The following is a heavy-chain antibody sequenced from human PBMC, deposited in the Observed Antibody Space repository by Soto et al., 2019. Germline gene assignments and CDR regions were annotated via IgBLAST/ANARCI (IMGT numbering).Heavy chain of an antibody. CDR3: ARDPSEGRVGNWFES. CDR2: ISSSTSYV. Sequence: PGGPLRLSCAACGLTSSRYGMNWLRQAPGKGLEWVASISSSTSYVYYADSVKGRFSTSRDNAKNILYLEMYGLRTEDTAVYYCARDPSEGRVGNWFESWGQGT. J-gene: IGHJ5*01. V-gene: IGHV3-21*06. D-gene: IGHD2-2*01. CDR1: GLTSSRYG.